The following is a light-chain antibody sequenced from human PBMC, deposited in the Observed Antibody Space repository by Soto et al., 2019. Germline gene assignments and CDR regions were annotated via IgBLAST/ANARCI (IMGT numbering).Light chain of an antibody. CDR2: GAS. V-gene: IGKV3-20*01. Sequence: EIVLTQSPGTLSLSPGERATLSCRASQTGSSNYLAWYQQKPGQAPRLLIYGASNRATSIPDSISGSGSGTDFTLTISRLEPEDFAVYYCQQYGSPPITFGQGTRLEIK. CDR3: QQYGSPPIT. CDR1: QTGSSNY. J-gene: IGKJ5*01.